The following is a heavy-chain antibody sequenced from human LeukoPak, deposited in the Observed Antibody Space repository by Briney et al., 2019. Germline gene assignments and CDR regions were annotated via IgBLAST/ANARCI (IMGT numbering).Heavy chain of an antibody. CDR1: GFTFSNYG. Sequence: GGSLRLSCAASGFTFSNYGLHWVRQAPGKGLEWVAFMSYVGTHKYYADSARGRFTISRDNSKNTLFLQMNSLRTEDTAVYYCAKDFGYGDCFDYWGQGTVVTVSS. D-gene: IGHD4-17*01. CDR2: MSYVGTHK. J-gene: IGHJ4*02. CDR3: AKDFGYGDCFDY. V-gene: IGHV3-30*18.